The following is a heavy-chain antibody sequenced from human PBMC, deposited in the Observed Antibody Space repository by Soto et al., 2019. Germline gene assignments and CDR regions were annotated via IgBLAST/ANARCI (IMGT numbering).Heavy chain of an antibody. D-gene: IGHD6-13*01. CDR1: GYTFTSYD. CDR2: MNPNSGNT. J-gene: IGHJ6*03. V-gene: IGHV1-8*01. Sequence: ASVKVSCKASGYTFTSYDINWVRQATGQGLEWMGWMNPNSGNTGYAQKFQGRVTMTRNTSIGTAYMELSSLRSEDTAVYYCARGGKKAAAGYYYYYYMDVWGKGPTVTVSS. CDR3: ARGGKKAAAGYYYYYYMDV.